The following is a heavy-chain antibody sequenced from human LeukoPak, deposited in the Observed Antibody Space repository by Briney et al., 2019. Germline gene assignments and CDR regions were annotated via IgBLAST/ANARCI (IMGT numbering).Heavy chain of an antibody. V-gene: IGHV4-59*01. J-gene: IGHJ4*02. D-gene: IGHD6-19*01. Sequence: SETLSLTCTVSGGSISSYYWSWIRQPPGKGLEWIGYIYNSGNTRYNPSLKSRVTMSVDTSKTEFSLKLSSVTAADTAVYYCARGRGSGWYVDYWGQGTLVTVSS. CDR2: IYNSGNT. CDR1: GGSISSYY. CDR3: ARGRGSGWYVDY.